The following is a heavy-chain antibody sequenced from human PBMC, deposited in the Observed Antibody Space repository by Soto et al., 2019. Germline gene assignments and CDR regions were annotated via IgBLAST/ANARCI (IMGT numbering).Heavy chain of an antibody. CDR2: IDPSDSYT. D-gene: IGHD3-22*01. V-gene: IGHV5-10-1*01. Sequence: GESLEISCKGSGYSFTSYWISWVRQMPGKGLEWMGRIDPSDSYTNYSPSFQGHVTISADKSISTAYLQWSSLKASDTAMYYCAILGDDSSGYYPYYYGMDVWGQGTTVTVSS. CDR3: AILGDDSSGYYPYYYGMDV. J-gene: IGHJ6*02. CDR1: GYSFTSYW.